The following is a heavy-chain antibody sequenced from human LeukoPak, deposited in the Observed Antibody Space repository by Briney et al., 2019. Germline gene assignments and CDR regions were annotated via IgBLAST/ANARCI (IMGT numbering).Heavy chain of an antibody. CDR1: GGSISSGGYY. D-gene: IGHD3-10*01. Sequence: PQTLSLTCTVSGGSISSGGYYWSWIRQHPGKGLEWIGYIYYSGSTYYNPSLKSRVTISVDTSKNQFSLKLSSVTAADTAVYYCARVGGSGSYFPIEFDYWGQGTLVTVSS. V-gene: IGHV4-31*03. J-gene: IGHJ4*02. CDR2: IYYSGST. CDR3: ARVGGSGSYFPIEFDY.